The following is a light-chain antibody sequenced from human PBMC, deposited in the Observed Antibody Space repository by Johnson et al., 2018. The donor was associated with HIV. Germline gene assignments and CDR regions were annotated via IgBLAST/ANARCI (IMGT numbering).Light chain of an antibody. Sequence: HSVLTQPPSVSAAPGQKVTIYCSGSSSNIGNNYVSWYQQLPGTAPKLLIYENNKRPSGIPDRFSASESGTSATLGITGLQTGDEADYYCGTWDSSLRVGFFGTGTKVTVL. V-gene: IGLV1-51*01. J-gene: IGLJ1*01. CDR2: ENN. CDR3: GTWDSSLRVGF. CDR1: SSNIGNNY.